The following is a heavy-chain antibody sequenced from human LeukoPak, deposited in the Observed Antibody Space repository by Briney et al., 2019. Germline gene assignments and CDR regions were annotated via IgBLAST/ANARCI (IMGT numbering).Heavy chain of an antibody. CDR3: ARDLGTIFGVVIIPQYYFDY. V-gene: IGHV4-61*08. J-gene: IGHJ4*02. CDR1: GDSLSSGDDY. Sequence: TSETLSLTCTVSGDSLSSGDDYWSWIRQPPGKGLEWIGYIYYSGSTYYNPSLKSRVTISVDTSKNQFSLKLSSVTAADTAVYYCARDLGTIFGVVIIPQYYFDYWGQGTLVTVSS. D-gene: IGHD3-3*01. CDR2: IYYSGST.